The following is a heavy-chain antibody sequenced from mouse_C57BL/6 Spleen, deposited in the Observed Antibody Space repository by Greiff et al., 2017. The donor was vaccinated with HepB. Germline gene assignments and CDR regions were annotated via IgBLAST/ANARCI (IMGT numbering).Heavy chain of an antibody. J-gene: IGHJ2*01. Sequence: EVMLVESGGDLVKPGGSLKLSCAASGFTFSSYGMSWVRQTPDKRLEWVATISSGGSYTYYPDSVKGRFTISRDNAKNTLYLQMSSLKSEDTAMYYCARQGGGDYWGQGTTLTVSS. CDR3: ARQGGGDY. V-gene: IGHV5-6*01. CDR1: GFTFSSYG. CDR2: ISSGGSYT.